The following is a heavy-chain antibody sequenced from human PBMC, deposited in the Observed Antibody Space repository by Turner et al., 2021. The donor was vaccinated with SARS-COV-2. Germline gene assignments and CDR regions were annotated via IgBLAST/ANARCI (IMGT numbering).Heavy chain of an antibody. CDR1: AFTFSSYW. V-gene: IGHV3-7*01. Sequence: EVQLVESGGGLVQPGGSLRLSCAASAFTFSSYWMTWVRQAPGKGLEWVANIKQDGSERYYVDSVKGRFTISRDNAKNSLYLQMNSLRAEDTAVYFCSSSGSYFTDYWGQGTLVTVSS. D-gene: IGHD1-26*01. J-gene: IGHJ4*02. CDR2: IKQDGSER. CDR3: SSSGSYFTDY.